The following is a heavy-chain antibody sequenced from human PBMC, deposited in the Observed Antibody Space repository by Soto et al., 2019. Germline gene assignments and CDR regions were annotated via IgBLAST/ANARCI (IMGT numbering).Heavy chain of an antibody. V-gene: IGHV5-51*01. CDR2: IYPGDSDT. J-gene: IGHJ5*02. D-gene: IGHD6-13*01. CDR3: IRHAGQQLWYTWFDP. Sequence: PGESLKISCQGSGYTFSSHWIGWVRQMPGKGLEWMGIIYPGDSDTRYSPSFQGQVTISVDKSISTAYLQWSSLKASDTAMYYCIRHAGQQLWYTWFDPWGQGTLVTVSS. CDR1: GYTFSSHW.